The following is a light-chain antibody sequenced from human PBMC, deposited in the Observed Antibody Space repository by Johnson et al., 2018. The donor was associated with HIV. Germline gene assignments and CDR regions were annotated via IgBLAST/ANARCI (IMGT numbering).Light chain of an antibody. CDR2: ENN. CDR3: GTWDSSLSVYV. V-gene: IGLV1-51*02. Sequence: QSVLTQPPSVSAAPGQKVTISCSGSSSNIGNNYVSWYQQFPGTAPKLLIYENNKRPSGIPDRFSASKSATSATLAITGLQTGDEADYYCGTWDSSLSVYVFATGTKVTVL. J-gene: IGLJ1*01. CDR1: SSNIGNNY.